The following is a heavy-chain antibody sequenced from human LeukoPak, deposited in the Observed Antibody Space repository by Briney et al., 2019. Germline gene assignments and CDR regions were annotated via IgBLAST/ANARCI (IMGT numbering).Heavy chain of an antibody. V-gene: IGHV4-39*01. D-gene: IGHD5-12*01. J-gene: IGHJ5*02. CDR3: ATPIGATDWFDP. CDR2: VFYSGST. CDR1: SRSISSYNYY. Sequence: SETLSLTCTVSSRSISSYNYYCAWLRPPPGKGREWIGSVFYSGSTYYNPSLKSRVTISVDTSNNQFSLRLTSVTAADPAVYSCATPIGATDWFDPGGQGPLVPVS.